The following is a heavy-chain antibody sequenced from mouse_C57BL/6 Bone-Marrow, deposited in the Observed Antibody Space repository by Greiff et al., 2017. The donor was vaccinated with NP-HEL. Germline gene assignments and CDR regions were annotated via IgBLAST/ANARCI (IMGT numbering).Heavy chain of an antibody. Sequence: EVKVVESGGGLVKPGGSLKLSCAASGFTFSDYGMHWVRQAPEKGLEWVAYISSGSSTIYYADTVKGRFTISSDNAKNTLFLQMTSLRSEDTAMYYCAKGFITTVVAPYAMDYWGQGTSVTVSS. V-gene: IGHV5-17*01. CDR1: GFTFSDYG. J-gene: IGHJ4*01. CDR3: AKGFITTVVAPYAMDY. CDR2: ISSGSSTI. D-gene: IGHD1-1*01.